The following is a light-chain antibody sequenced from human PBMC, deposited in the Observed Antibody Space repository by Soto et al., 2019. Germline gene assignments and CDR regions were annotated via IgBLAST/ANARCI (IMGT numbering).Light chain of an antibody. CDR3: QQYDSSPPIT. CDR2: GAS. Sequence: DILLTQSPGTLSLSPGERATLSCRASQSVSSNYLAWYQQKPGQAPRLLIYGASSRATGIPDRFSGSGSGTDFTLTISGLEPEDFAVYYCQQYDSSPPITFGQGTRLEIK. V-gene: IGKV3-20*01. CDR1: QSVSSNY. J-gene: IGKJ5*01.